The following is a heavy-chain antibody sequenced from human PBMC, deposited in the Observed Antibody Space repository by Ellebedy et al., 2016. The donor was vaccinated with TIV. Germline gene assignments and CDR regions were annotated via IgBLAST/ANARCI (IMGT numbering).Heavy chain of an antibody. CDR3: ARDLGAAGH. D-gene: IGHD2-15*01. CDR2: IYHSGST. V-gene: IGHV4-38-2*02. J-gene: IGHJ4*02. CDR1: GYSISSGYY. Sequence: SETLSLTCTVSGYSISSGYYWGWIRQPPGKGLEWIGIIYHSGSTYYNPSLKSRVTISLDTSKNQFSLKLSSVTAADTAVYYCARDLGAAGHWGQGTLVTVSS.